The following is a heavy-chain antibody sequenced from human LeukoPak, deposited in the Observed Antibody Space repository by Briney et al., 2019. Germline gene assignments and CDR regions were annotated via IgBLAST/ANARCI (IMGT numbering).Heavy chain of an antibody. Sequence: SETLSLSCTVSGGTISSGSYFWGWVRQPPGKRLEWIASIYYSGSTYYNPSLNSRVTISVDTSKNQFSLKLTSVTAADTAVYYCARIYCSSTTCYFPSWFDPWGQGTLVTVSS. CDR3: ARIYCSSTTCYFPSWFDP. D-gene: IGHD2-2*01. V-gene: IGHV4-39*01. J-gene: IGHJ5*02. CDR1: GGTISSGSYF. CDR2: IYYSGST.